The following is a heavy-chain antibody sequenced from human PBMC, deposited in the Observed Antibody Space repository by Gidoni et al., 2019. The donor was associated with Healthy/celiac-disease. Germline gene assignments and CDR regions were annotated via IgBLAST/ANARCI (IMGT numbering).Heavy chain of an antibody. V-gene: IGHV3-48*02. D-gene: IGHD6-13*01. J-gene: IGHJ5*02. CDR1: GFTFSSYS. Sequence: EVQLVESGGGLVQPGGSLRLSCAASGFTFSSYSRNWVRQAPGKGLEWVSYISSSSSTIYYADSVKGRFTISRDNAKNSLYLQMNSLRDEDTAVYYCARDEQYSSSWFRWLLDPWGQGTLVTVSS. CDR2: ISSSSSTI. CDR3: ARDEQYSSSWFRWLLDP.